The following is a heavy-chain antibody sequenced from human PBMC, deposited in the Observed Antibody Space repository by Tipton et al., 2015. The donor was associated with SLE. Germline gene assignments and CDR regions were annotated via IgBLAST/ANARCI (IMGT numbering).Heavy chain of an antibody. Sequence: TLSLTCAVSGGSISSYYWSWIRQPAGKGLEWIGRIYTSGSTNYNPSLKSRVTMSIDTSKNQFSLKLSSVTAADTAVYYCARHYGAAGAFDIRGQGTMVTVSS. CDR1: GGSISSYY. J-gene: IGHJ3*02. D-gene: IGHD3-16*01. CDR2: IYTSGST. CDR3: ARHYGAAGAFDI. V-gene: IGHV4-4*07.